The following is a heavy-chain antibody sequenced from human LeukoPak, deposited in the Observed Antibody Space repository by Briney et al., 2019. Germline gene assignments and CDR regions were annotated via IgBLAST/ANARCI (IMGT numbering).Heavy chain of an antibody. CDR3: TRIDYDFWSGPDYYYYGMDV. J-gene: IGHJ6*02. Sequence: GGSLRLSCAASGFTFSSYAMSWVRQASGKGLEWVGRIRSKANSYATAYAASVKGRFTISRGDSKNTAYLQMNSLKTEDTAVYYCTRIDYDFWSGPDYYYYGMDVWGQGTTVTVSS. CDR2: IRSKANSYAT. V-gene: IGHV3-73*01. CDR1: GFTFSSYA. D-gene: IGHD3-3*01.